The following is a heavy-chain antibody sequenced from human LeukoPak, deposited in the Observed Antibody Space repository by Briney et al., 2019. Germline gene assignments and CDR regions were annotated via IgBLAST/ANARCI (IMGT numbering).Heavy chain of an antibody. J-gene: IGHJ3*02. Sequence: ASVKVSCKASGYTFTSYGISWVRQAPGQGLEWMGWISAYNGNTNYAQKLQGRVTMTTDTSTSTAYMELRSLRSEDTAVYYCARDKGMATTSDAFDIWGQGTMVTVSS. V-gene: IGHV1-18*01. D-gene: IGHD5-24*01. CDR2: ISAYNGNT. CDR3: ARDKGMATTSDAFDI. CDR1: GYTFTSYG.